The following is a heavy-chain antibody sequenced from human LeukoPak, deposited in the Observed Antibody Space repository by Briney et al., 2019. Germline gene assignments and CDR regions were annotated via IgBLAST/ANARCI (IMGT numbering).Heavy chain of an antibody. Sequence: SETLSLTCIVSGDSLSGYNWSWIRQPPGKGPEWIARIYSTGSTNYNPSLKSRVTMSVDMYKNQFSLRMNSMTAADTDVYFCVSDLGGFDSWGQGALVLVSS. CDR1: GDSLSGYN. J-gene: IGHJ5*01. V-gene: IGHV4-4*07. CDR2: IYSTGST. CDR3: VSDLGGFDS.